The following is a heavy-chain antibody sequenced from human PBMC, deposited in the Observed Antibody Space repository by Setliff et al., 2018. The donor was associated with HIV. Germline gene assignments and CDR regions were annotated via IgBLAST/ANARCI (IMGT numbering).Heavy chain of an antibody. CDR1: GFTFRNYW. V-gene: IGHV3-74*01. CDR3: AREAYYGSGSYYMSGENWFDP. CDR2: INSDGSTT. Sequence: PGGSLRLSCAASGFTFRNYWMHWVRQAPGKGLVWVSRINSDGSTTTYADSVKDRFTISRDNAKNTLYLQMSSLRAEDTAIYYCAREAYYGSGSYYMSGENWFDPWGQGTLVTVSS. J-gene: IGHJ5*02. D-gene: IGHD3-10*01.